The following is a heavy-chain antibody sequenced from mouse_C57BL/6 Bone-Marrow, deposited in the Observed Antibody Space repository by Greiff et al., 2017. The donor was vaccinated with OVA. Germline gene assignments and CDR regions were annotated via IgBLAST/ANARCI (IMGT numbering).Heavy chain of an antibody. J-gene: IGHJ2*01. CDR3: AREGGFDY. CDR1: GFTFSSYA. V-gene: IGHV5-4*01. Sequence: EVKLVESGGGLVKPGGSLKLSCAASGFTFSSYAMSWVRQTPEKRLEWVATLSDGGSYTYYPDNVKGRFTISRDNAKNNLYLQMSHLKSEDTAMYYCAREGGFDYWGQGTTRTVAS. CDR2: LSDGGSYT.